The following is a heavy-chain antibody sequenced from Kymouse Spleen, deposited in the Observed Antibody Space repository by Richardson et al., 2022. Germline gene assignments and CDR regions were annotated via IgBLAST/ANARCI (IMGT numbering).Heavy chain of an antibody. CDR1: GFTFSSYW. CDR2: IKQDGSEK. CDR3: ARDGYSSGCDFDY. V-gene: IGHV3-7*01. J-gene: IGHJ4*02. Sequence: EVQLVESGGGLVQPGGSLRLSCAASGFTFSSYWMSWVRQAPGKGLEWVANIKQDGSEKYYVDSVKGRFTISRDNAKNSLYLQMNSLRAEDTAVYYCARDGYSSGCDFDYWGQGTLVTVSS. D-gene: IGHD6-19*01.